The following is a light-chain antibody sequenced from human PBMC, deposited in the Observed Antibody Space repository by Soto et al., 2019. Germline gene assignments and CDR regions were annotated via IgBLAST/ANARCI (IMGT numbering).Light chain of an antibody. CDR3: PQRTNWPLT. Sequence: EIVLTQSPATLSLSPGERATLSCRASRSVTTFLAWYQQKPGQAPRLLLYDASKRATGVPTRFSGSGSGTDFTLTISSLEPEDFAVYYCPQRTNWPLTFGGGTKVERK. CDR1: RSVTTF. CDR2: DAS. V-gene: IGKV3-11*01. J-gene: IGKJ4*01.